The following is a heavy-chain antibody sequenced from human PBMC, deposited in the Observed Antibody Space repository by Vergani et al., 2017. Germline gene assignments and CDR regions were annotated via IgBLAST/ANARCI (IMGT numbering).Heavy chain of an antibody. V-gene: IGHV3-33*01. J-gene: IGHJ6*03. CDR3: ARGAGYCSSTSCPPTLRHYYYYIDV. CDR2: MWDDGSNK. Sequence: QVQLVESGGGVVQPGRSLRLSCAASGFTFSSYGLHWVRQAPGKGFEWVAVMWDDGSNKYYADSVKGRFTISRDSSKNTLYLQMNGLRAEDTAVYYCARGAGYCSSTSCPPTLRHYYYYIDVWGKGTTVTVSS. D-gene: IGHD2-2*01. CDR1: GFTFSSYG.